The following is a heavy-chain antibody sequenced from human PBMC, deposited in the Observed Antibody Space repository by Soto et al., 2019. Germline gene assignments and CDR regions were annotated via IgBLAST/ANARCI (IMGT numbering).Heavy chain of an antibody. CDR3: ARDDYYGSGSFYNWFDP. CDR2: IKQDGSEK. J-gene: IGHJ5*02. V-gene: IGHV3-7*05. D-gene: IGHD3-10*01. CDR1: GFACSSYW. Sequence: GGALRLSWAASGFACSSYWMSWVRQAPGKGLEWVANIKQDGSEKYYVDSVKGRFTISRDNAKNSLYLQMNSLRAEDTAVYYCARDDYYGSGSFYNWFDPWGQGTLVTVSS.